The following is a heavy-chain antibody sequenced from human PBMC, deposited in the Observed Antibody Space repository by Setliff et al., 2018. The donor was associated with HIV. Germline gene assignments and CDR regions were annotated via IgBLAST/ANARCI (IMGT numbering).Heavy chain of an antibody. CDR1: GNSLSESS. J-gene: IGHJ3*02. Sequence: ASVKFSCKVSGNSLSESSMHWVRQAPGKGLEWMGGFDPEDGETIYAQKFKGRVTMNEDTSTDTGYMELSSLRSEDTALYYCAIGIGFCSGGRCWGIWGQGTMVTVSS. CDR3: AIGIGFCSGGRCWGI. D-gene: IGHD2-15*01. CDR2: FDPEDGET. V-gene: IGHV1-24*01.